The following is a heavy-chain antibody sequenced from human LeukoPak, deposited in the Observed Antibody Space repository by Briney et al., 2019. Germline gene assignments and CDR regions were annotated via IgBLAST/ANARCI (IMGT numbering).Heavy chain of an antibody. CDR1: GFTFDDYA. CDR3: AKAPTHDYYGSGGFDY. V-gene: IGHV3-9*03. D-gene: IGHD3-10*01. Sequence: PGGSLRLSCAASGFTFDDYAMHWVRQAPGKGLEWVSGISWNSGSIGYADSVKGRFTISRDNAKNSLYLQMNSLRAEDMALYYCAKAPTHDYYGSGGFDYWGQGTLVTVSS. CDR2: ISWNSGSI. J-gene: IGHJ4*02.